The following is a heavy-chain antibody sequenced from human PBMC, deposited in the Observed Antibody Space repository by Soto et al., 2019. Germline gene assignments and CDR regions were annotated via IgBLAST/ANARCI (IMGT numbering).Heavy chain of an antibody. CDR1: GGTLSSQA. CDR3: AGTVEIPYYHGMDV. Sequence: QVQLVQSVAESKKPGSSVRVACKDSGGTLSSQAITWVRQAPGQGLEWRGGISPIFGSPYYAQKFQGRVTITADESSITAYMELSSLRSEDTAVYYCAGTVEIPYYHGMDVWGQGTTVTVSS. CDR2: ISPIFGSP. J-gene: IGHJ6*02. V-gene: IGHV1-69*01. D-gene: IGHD4-4*01.